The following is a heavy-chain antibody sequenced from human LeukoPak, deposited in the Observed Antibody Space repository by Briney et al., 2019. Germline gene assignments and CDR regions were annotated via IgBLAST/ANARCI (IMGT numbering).Heavy chain of an antibody. V-gene: IGHV3-23*01. CDR2: ISGSGGST. CDR1: GFTFSSYG. Sequence: GGSLRLSCAASGFTFSSYGMSWVRQAPGKGLEWVSAISGSGGSTYYADSVKGRLTISRDNSKNTLYLQMNSLRAEDTAVYYCARRLRYYYDSSGYYRGLYDYWGQGTLVTVSS. D-gene: IGHD3-22*01. J-gene: IGHJ4*02. CDR3: ARRLRYYYDSSGYYRGLYDY.